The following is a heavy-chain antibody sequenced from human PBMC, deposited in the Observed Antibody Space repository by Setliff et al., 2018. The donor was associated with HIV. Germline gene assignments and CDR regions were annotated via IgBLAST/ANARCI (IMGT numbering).Heavy chain of an antibody. V-gene: IGHV4-34*01. Sequence: SETLSLTCAVYGGSFSNYYWSWIRQIPGKGLEWIGEVVEEGHTNYNPSLKSRVTISVDTSKKQFSLKVASVTAADTGVYFCARGRDCGDKSCLLRLYYHYGMDAWGPGTAVTVSS. CDR3: ARGRDCGDKSCLLRLYYHYGMDA. CDR1: GGSFSNYY. CDR2: VVEEGHT. J-gene: IGHJ6*02. D-gene: IGHD2-21*01.